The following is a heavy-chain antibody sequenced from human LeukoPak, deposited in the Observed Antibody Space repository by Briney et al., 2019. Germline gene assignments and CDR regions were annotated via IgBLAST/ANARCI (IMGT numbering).Heavy chain of an antibody. CDR3: ARDSSGGSSVDY. CDR1: GGSISSSSYY. V-gene: IGHV4-39*07. CDR2: VYYNGGT. D-gene: IGHD6-6*01. Sequence: SSETLSLTCTVSGGSISSSSYYWGWIRQPPGKGPEYIGSVYYNGGTSYNPSLKSRVTISVDTSKNQFSLKLSSVTAADTAVYYCARDSSGGSSVDYWGQGTLVTVSS. J-gene: IGHJ4*02.